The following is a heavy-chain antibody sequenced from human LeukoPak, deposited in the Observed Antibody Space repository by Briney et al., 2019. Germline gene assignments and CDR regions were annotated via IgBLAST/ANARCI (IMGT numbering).Heavy chain of an antibody. J-gene: IGHJ4*02. D-gene: IGHD6-19*01. CDR1: GFTFSSYA. CDR2: ISAGGTT. Sequence: GGSLRLSCAVSGFTFSSYAMSWVRQAPGKGLQWVSAISAGGTTYYADSVKGRFTISRDNSKNTLYLQMNSLRAEDTAVHYCAKYFGGWYEDYWGQGTLVTVSS. CDR3: AKYFGGWYEDY. V-gene: IGHV3-23*01.